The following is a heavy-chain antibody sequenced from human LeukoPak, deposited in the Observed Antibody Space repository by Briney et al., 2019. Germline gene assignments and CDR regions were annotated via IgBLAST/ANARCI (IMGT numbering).Heavy chain of an antibody. D-gene: IGHD3-22*01. CDR1: GFILSRYA. Sequence: GGSLRLSCAASGFILSRYAMSWVRRAPGEGGEGVSGMSGNGDTTYCADDGKGRFTISRDNSTNTLYLQMNNLRVEDTAVYYCARRDYYDSSGYSPLFAYWGQGTLVTVSS. V-gene: IGHV3-23*01. J-gene: IGHJ4*02. CDR2: MSGNGDTT. CDR3: ARRDYYDSSGYSPLFAY.